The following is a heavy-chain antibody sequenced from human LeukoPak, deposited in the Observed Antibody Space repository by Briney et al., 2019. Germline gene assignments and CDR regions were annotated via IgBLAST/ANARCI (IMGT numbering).Heavy chain of an antibody. V-gene: IGHV4-39*07. CDR3: ARDTRSSSYAMDV. J-gene: IGHJ6*02. CDR2: IYYSGST. Sequence: SETLSLTCTVSGGSISSYYWGWIRQPPGKGLEWIGTIYYSGSTYYNPSLKSRVTISLDTSKNQFSLKLSSVTAADTAVFYCARDTRSSSYAMDVWGQGTTVTVSS. D-gene: IGHD2-2*01. CDR1: GGSISSYY.